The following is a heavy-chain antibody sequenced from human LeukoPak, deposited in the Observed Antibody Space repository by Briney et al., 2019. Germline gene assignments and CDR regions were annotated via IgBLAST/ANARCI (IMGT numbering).Heavy chain of an antibody. CDR3: AKDTDGLFDY. J-gene: IGHJ4*02. CDR2: ISGSGGST. D-gene: IGHD4-17*01. CDR1: GFTFSSYA. Sequence: GGSLRLSCAASGFTFSSYAMSWVRQAPVKGLEWVSAISGSGGSTYYADSVKGRFTISRDNSKNSLYLQMNSLRTEDTALYYCAKDTDGLFDYWGQGTLVTVSS. V-gene: IGHV3-23*01.